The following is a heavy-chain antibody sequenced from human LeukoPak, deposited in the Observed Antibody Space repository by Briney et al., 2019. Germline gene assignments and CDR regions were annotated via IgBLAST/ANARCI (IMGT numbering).Heavy chain of an antibody. CDR1: GFTFSSYG. CDR3: AGSITTPGAFDY. D-gene: IGHD1-14*01. Sequence: PGGSLRLSCAASGFTFSSYGMSWVRQPPGKGLEWVSAITATSSSTYDADSVQGRFTISRDNSKNTLYLQMNSLRVEDTAVYYCAGSITTPGAFDYWGQGTLVTVSS. V-gene: IGHV3-23*01. J-gene: IGHJ4*02. CDR2: ITATSSST.